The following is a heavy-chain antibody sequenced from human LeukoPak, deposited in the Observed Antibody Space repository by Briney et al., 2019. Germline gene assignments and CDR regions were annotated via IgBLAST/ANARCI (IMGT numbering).Heavy chain of an antibody. Sequence: ASVKVSCKASGYTFTTYGISWVRQAPGQGLEWLGWISGHNGDARYAQNLQGRLIMTADTSTTTAYMELRSLTFDDTAVYYCTRDYLYLEGTNYDDCFDPWGQGTLVTVSS. D-gene: IGHD2-8*01. V-gene: IGHV1-18*01. J-gene: IGHJ5*02. CDR2: ISGHNGDA. CDR3: TRDYLYLEGTNYDDCFDP. CDR1: GYTFTTYG.